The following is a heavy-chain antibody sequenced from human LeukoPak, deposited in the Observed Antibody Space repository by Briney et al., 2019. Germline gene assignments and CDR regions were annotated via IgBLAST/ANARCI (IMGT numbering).Heavy chain of an antibody. CDR3: AKALDLAVAGFDY. D-gene: IGHD6-19*01. Sequence: PGRSLRLSCAASGFTFDDYAMHWVRQAPGKGLEWVSGIGWNSGSIGYADSVKGRFTISRDNAKNSLYLQMNSLRAEDTALYYCAKALDLAVAGFDYWGQGTLVTVSS. CDR1: GFTFDDYA. CDR2: IGWNSGSI. V-gene: IGHV3-9*01. J-gene: IGHJ4*02.